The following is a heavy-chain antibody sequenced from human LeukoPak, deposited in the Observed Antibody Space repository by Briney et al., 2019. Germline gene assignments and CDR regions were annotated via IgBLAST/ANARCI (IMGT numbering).Heavy chain of an antibody. V-gene: IGHV4-4*07. CDR2: IYTSGST. CDR3: ARQYYYDSSGYSAFDI. CDR1: GGSISSFY. D-gene: IGHD3-22*01. Sequence: SETLSLTCTVSGGSISSFYWSWIRQPAGKGLEWIGRIYTSGSTNYNPSLKSRVTISVDTSKNQFSLKLSSVTAADTAVYYCARQYYYDSSGYSAFDIWGQGTMVTVSS. J-gene: IGHJ3*02.